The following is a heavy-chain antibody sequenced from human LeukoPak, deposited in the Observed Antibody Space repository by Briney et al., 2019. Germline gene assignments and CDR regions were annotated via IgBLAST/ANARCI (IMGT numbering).Heavy chain of an antibody. CDR1: GYTFTSYY. D-gene: IGHD2-2*02. CDR2: INPSGGST. CDR3: ARAVPGPGAILWFDP. Sequence: ASVKVSCKASGYTFTSYYMHWVRQAPGQGLEWMGIINPSGGSTSYAQKFQGRVTMTRNTSISTAYMELSSLRSEDTAVYYCARAVPGPGAILWFDPWGQGTLVTVSS. J-gene: IGHJ5*02. V-gene: IGHV1-46*01.